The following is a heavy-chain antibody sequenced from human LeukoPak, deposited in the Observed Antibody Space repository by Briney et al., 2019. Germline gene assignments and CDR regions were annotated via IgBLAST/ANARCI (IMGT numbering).Heavy chain of an antibody. V-gene: IGHV3-23*01. Sequence: GGSLRLSCAASGFTFSSYAMSWVRQAPGKGLEWVSAISGSGGSTYYADSVKGRFTISRDNSKNTQYLQMNSLRAEDTAVYYCAKSTARLSGAFDIWGQGTMVTVSS. CDR1: GFTFSSYA. D-gene: IGHD5-12*01. J-gene: IGHJ3*02. CDR3: AKSTARLSGAFDI. CDR2: ISGSGGST.